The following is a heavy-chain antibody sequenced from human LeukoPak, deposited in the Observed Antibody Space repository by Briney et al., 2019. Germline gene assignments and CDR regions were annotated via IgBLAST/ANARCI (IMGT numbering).Heavy chain of an antibody. D-gene: IGHD2-2*01. V-gene: IGHV6-1*01. CDR1: GDSISSNSVT. Sequence: SQTLSLTCAISGDSISSNSVTWNWIRQSPSRGLKWLGRTYYRSTWYNDYAVSVRGRITVNPDTSKNQFSLHLNSVTPEDTAVYYCTRRLTQYDCFDPWGQGILVTVSS. CDR3: TRRLTQYDCFDP. J-gene: IGHJ5*02. CDR2: TYYRSTWYN.